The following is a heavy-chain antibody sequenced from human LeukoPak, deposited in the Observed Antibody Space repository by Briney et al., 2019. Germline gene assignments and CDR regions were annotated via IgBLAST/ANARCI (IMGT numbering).Heavy chain of an antibody. Sequence: GGSLRLSCAASGFTVSSNYMSWVRQAPGKGLEWVSVIYSGGSTYYADSVKGRFTISRDNAKNSLYLQMNSLRAEDTAVYYCARGGYLLRYFDWLLYPFDYWGQGTLVTVSS. V-gene: IGHV3-53*01. CDR3: ARGGYLLRYFDWLLYPFDY. J-gene: IGHJ4*02. CDR2: IYSGGST. D-gene: IGHD3-9*01. CDR1: GFTVSSNY.